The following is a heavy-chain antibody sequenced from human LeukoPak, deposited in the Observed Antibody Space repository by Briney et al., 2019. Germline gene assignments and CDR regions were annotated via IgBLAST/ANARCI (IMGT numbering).Heavy chain of an antibody. CDR3: ARDSIVPAAPTFYYYYMDV. J-gene: IGHJ6*03. CDR1: GFTFSSYS. CDR2: ISSSSSYI. Sequence: PGGSLRLPCAASGFTFSSYSMNWVRQAPGKGLEWVSSISSSSSYIYYADSVKGRFTISRDNAKNSLYLQMNSLRAEDTAVYYCARDSIVPAAPTFYYYYMDVWGKGTTVTVSS. V-gene: IGHV3-21*01. D-gene: IGHD2-2*01.